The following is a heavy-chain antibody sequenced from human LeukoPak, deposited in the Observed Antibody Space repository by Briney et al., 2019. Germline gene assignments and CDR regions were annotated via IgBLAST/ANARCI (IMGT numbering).Heavy chain of an antibody. Sequence: GGSLRLSCAASGFTFSAYGIHWVRQSPGKGLEWVTFIRFDGSDKYYADSVKGRFTLSRDNSENTLYLQMNSLTVEDTAVYYCARDVGGPGITDYWGQGTQVTVAS. J-gene: IGHJ4*02. CDR3: ARDVGGPGITDY. CDR2: IRFDGSDK. D-gene: IGHD3-10*01. CDR1: GFTFSAYG. V-gene: IGHV3-30*02.